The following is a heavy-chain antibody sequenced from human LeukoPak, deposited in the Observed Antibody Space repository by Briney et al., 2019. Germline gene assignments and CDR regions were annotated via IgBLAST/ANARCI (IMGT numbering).Heavy chain of an antibody. CDR1: GFTFSSYA. D-gene: IGHD3-10*01. CDR3: ARDYYNSGSYYRRDFDY. CDR2: IWYDGGNI. J-gene: IGHJ4*02. V-gene: IGHV3-33*01. Sequence: GGSLRLSCAASGFTFSSYAMNWVRQAPGKGPEWVAAIWYDGGNIYYADSVKGRFTISRDNSKNMLFLQMNTLRAEDTAVYYCARDYYNSGSYYRRDFDYWGQGTLVTVSS.